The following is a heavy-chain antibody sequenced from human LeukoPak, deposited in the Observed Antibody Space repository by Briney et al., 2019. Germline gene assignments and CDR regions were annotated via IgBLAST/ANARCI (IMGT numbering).Heavy chain of an antibody. CDR2: IYTGGST. CDR3: AKDRSCTGSSCNVGS. J-gene: IGHJ3*01. V-gene: IGHV3-53*01. Sequence: GGSLRLSCAISGFTVRSNYMTWVRQAPGKGLEWVSVIYTGGSTYYADSVKGRFTISRDNSKNTLYLQMNSLRAEDTAVYYCAKDRSCTGSSCNVGSWGQGTMVTVSS. D-gene: IGHD2-2*01. CDR1: GFTVRSNY.